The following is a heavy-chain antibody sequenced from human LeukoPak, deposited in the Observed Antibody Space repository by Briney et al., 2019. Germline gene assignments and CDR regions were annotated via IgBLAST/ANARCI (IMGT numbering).Heavy chain of an antibody. Sequence: GESLKISCKGSGYSFTSYWIGWVRQMPGKGLEWMGIIYPGDSDTRCSPSFQGQVTISADRSISTAYLQWSSLKASDTAMYYCARGDDSSGYYVDYWGQGTLVTVSS. CDR2: IYPGDSDT. V-gene: IGHV5-51*01. CDR1: GYSFTSYW. CDR3: ARGDDSSGYYVDY. D-gene: IGHD3-22*01. J-gene: IGHJ4*02.